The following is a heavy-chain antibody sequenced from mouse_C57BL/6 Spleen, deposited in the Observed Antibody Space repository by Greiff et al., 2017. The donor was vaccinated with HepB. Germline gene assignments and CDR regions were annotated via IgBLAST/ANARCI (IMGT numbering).Heavy chain of an antibody. V-gene: IGHV5-6*01. CDR3: ARGTGPFAY. CDR1: GFTFSSYG. CDR2: ISSGGSYT. Sequence: EVQLVESGGDLVKPGGSLKLSCAASGFTFSSYGMSWVRQTPDKRLEWVATISSGGSYTYYPDSVKGRFTISRDNAKNTLYLQMSSLKSEETAMYYCARGTGPFAYWGKGTLVTVSA. J-gene: IGHJ3*01. D-gene: IGHD4-1*01.